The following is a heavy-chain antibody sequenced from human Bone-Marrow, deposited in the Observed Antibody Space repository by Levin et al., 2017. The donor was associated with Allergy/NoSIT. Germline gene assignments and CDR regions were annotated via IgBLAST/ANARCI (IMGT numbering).Heavy chain of an antibody. V-gene: IGHV4-39*07. D-gene: IGHD5-12*01. CDR2: IYYSGST. CDR1: GGSISSSSYY. Sequence: TSQTLSLTCTVSGGSISSSSYYWGWIRQPPGKGLEWIGTIYYSGSTYYNPSLKSRVTISIDMSKNQFSLKLSSVTAADTAVYYCAREVAYDGPSDYSGMDVWGQGTTVTVSS. J-gene: IGHJ6*02. CDR3: AREVAYDGPSDYSGMDV.